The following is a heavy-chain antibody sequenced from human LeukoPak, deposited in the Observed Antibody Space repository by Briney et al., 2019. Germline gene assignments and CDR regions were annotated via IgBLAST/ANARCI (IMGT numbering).Heavy chain of an antibody. V-gene: IGHV3-23*01. D-gene: IGHD2-2*01. CDR2: ISGSGGST. CDR1: GFTFSSYA. CDR3: AREASDAFDI. Sequence: PGGSLRLSCAASGFTFSSYAMSWVRQAPGKGLEWVSAISGSGGSTYYADPVKGRFTISRDNAKNSLYLQMNSLRAEDTAVYYCAREASDAFDIWGQGTMVTVSS. J-gene: IGHJ3*02.